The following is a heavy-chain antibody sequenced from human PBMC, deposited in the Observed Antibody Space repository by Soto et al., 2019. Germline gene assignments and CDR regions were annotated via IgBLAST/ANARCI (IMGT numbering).Heavy chain of an antibody. D-gene: IGHD6-13*01. J-gene: IGHJ4*02. V-gene: IGHV1-24*01. Sequence: QVQLVQSGAEVKKPGASVKVSCKVSGYTFTELSMHWVRQAPGKGLEWMGGFDPEDGETIYAQKFQGRVTMTEDTSTDTAYMELSSLRPEDTSVYYCATSYRIAAAGTIDYWGQGTLVTVSS. CDR1: GYTFTELS. CDR3: ATSYRIAAAGTIDY. CDR2: FDPEDGET.